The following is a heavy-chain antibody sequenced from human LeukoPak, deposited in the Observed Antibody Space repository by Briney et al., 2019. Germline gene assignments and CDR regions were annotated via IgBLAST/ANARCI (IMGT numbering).Heavy chain of an antibody. Sequence: SETLSLTCAVYGGSFSGYYWSWIRQPPGKGLEWIGEINHSRSTNYNPSLKSRVTISVDTSKNQFSLKLSSVTAADTAVYYCARDKGYSYGIDYWGQGTLVTVSS. CDR2: INHSRST. CDR3: ARDKGYSYGIDY. J-gene: IGHJ4*02. V-gene: IGHV4-34*01. D-gene: IGHD5-18*01. CDR1: GGSFSGYY.